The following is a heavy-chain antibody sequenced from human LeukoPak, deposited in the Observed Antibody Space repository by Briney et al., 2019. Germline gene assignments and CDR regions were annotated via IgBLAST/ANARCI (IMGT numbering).Heavy chain of an antibody. CDR1: GYSFSSYW. Sequence: GSLKISCKGSGYSFSSYWIGWVRQMPGKGLEWMGIIYPGDSNTRYRPSFQGQVTISADKSISTAYLQWSSLKASDTGMYYCARRESSGYYYFDYWAREPWSPSPQ. V-gene: IGHV5-51*01. D-gene: IGHD3-22*01. J-gene: IGHJ4*02. CDR2: IYPGDSNT. CDR3: ARRESSGYYYFDY.